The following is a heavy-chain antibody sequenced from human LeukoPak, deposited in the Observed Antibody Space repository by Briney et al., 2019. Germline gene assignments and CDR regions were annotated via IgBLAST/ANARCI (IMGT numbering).Heavy chain of an antibody. CDR1: GFIFSTYA. D-gene: IGHD6-6*01. CDR2: ISGAGGTT. Sequence: GGSLRLSCAASGFIFSTYAMSWVRQAPGKGLEWVSVISGAGGTTYYADSVKDRFIISRDNSKNTLYLQMNSLRAEDTAVYFCAKGRSLARPLISASDYWGQGALVTVSS. V-gene: IGHV3-23*01. CDR3: AKGRSLARPLISASDY. J-gene: IGHJ4*02.